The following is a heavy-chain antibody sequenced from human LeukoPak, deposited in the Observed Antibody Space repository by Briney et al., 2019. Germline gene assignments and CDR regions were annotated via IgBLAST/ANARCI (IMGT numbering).Heavy chain of an antibody. CDR3: ARVLVADNWFDP. D-gene: IGHD5-12*01. Sequence: ASVKVSCKASGGTFSTYAISWVRQAPGQGLEWVGRIVPILGTANYAQNFQGRVTITADRSTTTAYMELRSLRSEDTAVYYCARVLVADNWFDPWGQGTLVTVSS. CDR1: GGTFSTYA. V-gene: IGHV1-69*04. J-gene: IGHJ5*02. CDR2: IVPILGTA.